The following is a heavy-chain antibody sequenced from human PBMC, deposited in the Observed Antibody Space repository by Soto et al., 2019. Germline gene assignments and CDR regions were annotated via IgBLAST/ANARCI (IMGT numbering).Heavy chain of an antibody. Sequence: PSETLSLTCAVYGGSFSGYYWSLLRQPPGKGREWIGEINHSGSTNYNPSLKSRVTISVDTSKNQFSLKLSFVTAADTAVYYCARGTGGYCSGGSCYSAAWYFDLWGRGTLVTVSS. CDR3: ARGTGGYCSGGSCYSAAWYFDL. J-gene: IGHJ2*01. CDR1: GGSFSGYY. CDR2: INHSGST. V-gene: IGHV4-34*01. D-gene: IGHD2-15*01.